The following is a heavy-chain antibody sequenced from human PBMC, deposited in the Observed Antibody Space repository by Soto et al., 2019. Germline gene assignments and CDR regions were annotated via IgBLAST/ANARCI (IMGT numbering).Heavy chain of an antibody. CDR2: IFYSGST. J-gene: IGHJ4*02. V-gene: IGHV4-39*01. CDR3: ARRYTGSYYDY. CDR1: GGSISTPNYY. D-gene: IGHD1-26*01. Sequence: QLQLQESGPGLVKPSETLSLTCTVSGGSISTPNYYWGWIRQPPGKGLEWIGSIFYSGSTYYNPSLKSRVTISVDTPRTQFSLRLTSVTAADTAVYYCARRYTGSYYDYWGQGTLVTVSS.